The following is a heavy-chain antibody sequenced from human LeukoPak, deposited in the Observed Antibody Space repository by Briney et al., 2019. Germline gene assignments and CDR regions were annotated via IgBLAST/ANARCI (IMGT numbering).Heavy chain of an antibody. CDR1: GYTFTGYY. Sequence: ASVKVSCKASGYTFTGYYMHWVRQAPGQGLEWMGGIIPIFGTANYAQKFQGRVTITADESTSTAYMELSSLRSEDTAVYYCARDLLGYYDSSGHGFDPWGQGTLVTVSS. V-gene: IGHV1-69*13. D-gene: IGHD3-22*01. J-gene: IGHJ5*02. CDR3: ARDLLGYYDSSGHGFDP. CDR2: IIPIFGTA.